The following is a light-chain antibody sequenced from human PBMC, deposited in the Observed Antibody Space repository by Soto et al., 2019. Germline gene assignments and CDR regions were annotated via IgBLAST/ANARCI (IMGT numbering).Light chain of an antibody. Sequence: EIVLTQSPGTLSLSPWERATLSCRASQSVSSTSLAWYQQKPGQAPRLLIYGASSRATGIPDRVSGSGSGTDFTLTISRLEPEDFAVYYCHQYGNYGITFGQGTRLEIK. V-gene: IGKV3-20*01. J-gene: IGKJ5*01. CDR1: QSVSSTS. CDR3: HQYGNYGIT. CDR2: GAS.